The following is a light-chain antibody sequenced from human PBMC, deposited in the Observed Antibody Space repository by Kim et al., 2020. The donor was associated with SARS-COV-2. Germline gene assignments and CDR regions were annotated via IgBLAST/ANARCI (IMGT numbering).Light chain of an antibody. CDR2: GAS. V-gene: IGKV3-15*01. CDR3: QQYNNWPYT. J-gene: IGKJ2*01. Sequence: SLSPGERATLSCRASQSVSSNLAWYQQKPGQAPRLLIYGASTRATDIPSRFSGSGSGTEFTLTISSLQSEDFAVYSCQQYNNWPYTFGQGTKLEIK. CDR1: QSVSSN.